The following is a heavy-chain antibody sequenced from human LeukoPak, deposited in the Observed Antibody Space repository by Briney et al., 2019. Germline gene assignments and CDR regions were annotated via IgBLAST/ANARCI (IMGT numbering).Heavy chain of an antibody. V-gene: IGHV1-2*02. J-gene: IGHJ4*02. CDR3: ARVHAAYCSSTSCHLGY. D-gene: IGHD2-2*01. Sequence: ASVKVSCKASGYTLTGYYMHWVRQAPGQGLEWMGWINPNSGGTNYAQKFQGRVTMTRDTSISTAYMELSRLRSDDTAVYYCARVHAAYCSSTSCHLGYWGQGTLVTVSS. CDR1: GYTLTGYY. CDR2: INPNSGGT.